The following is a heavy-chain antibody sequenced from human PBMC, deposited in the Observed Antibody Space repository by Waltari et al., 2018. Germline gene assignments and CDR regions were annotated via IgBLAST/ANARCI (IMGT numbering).Heavy chain of an antibody. CDR1: GGSISSSSYY. D-gene: IGHD3-3*01. Sequence: QLQLQESGPGLVKPSETLSLTCTVSGGSISSSSYYWGWIRQPPGKGLEWIGSIYYSGSTYYNPSLKSRVTISVDTSKNQFSLKLSSVTAADTAVYYCASRITIFGVVIHSYWGQGTLVTVSS. V-gene: IGHV4-39*07. CDR2: IYYSGST. CDR3: ASRITIFGVVIHSY. J-gene: IGHJ4*02.